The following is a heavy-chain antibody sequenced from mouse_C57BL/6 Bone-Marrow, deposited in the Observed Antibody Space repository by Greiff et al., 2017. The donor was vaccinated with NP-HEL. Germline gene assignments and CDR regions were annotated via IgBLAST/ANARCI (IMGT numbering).Heavy chain of an antibody. Sequence: VQLVESGAELVRPGASVKLSCKASGYTFTDYYINWVKQRPGQGLEWIARIYPGSGNTYYNEKFKGKATLTAEKSSSTAYMQLSSLTSEDSAVYFCATPDYWGQGTTLTVSS. V-gene: IGHV1-76*01. CDR1: GYTFTDYY. J-gene: IGHJ2*01. CDR2: IYPGSGNT. CDR3: ATPDY.